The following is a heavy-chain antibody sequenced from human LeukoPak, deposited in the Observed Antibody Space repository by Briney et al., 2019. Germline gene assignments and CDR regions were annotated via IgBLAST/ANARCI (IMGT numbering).Heavy chain of an antibody. J-gene: IGHJ6*02. CDR2: IIPIFGTA. Sequence: ASVKVSCKASGGTFSSYAISWVGQAPGQGLEWMGGIIPIFGTANDAQKFQGRVMITADKSTSTAYMELSSLRSEDTAVYYCAVSYCSSTSCYFGYYYGMDVWGQGTTVTVSS. D-gene: IGHD2-2*01. CDR3: AVSYCSSTSCYFGYYYGMDV. CDR1: GGTFSSYA. V-gene: IGHV1-69*06.